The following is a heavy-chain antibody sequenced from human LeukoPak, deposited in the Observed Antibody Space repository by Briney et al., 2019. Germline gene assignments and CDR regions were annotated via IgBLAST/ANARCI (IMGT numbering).Heavy chain of an antibody. Sequence: GRSLRLSCAASGFTFDDYAMHWVRQAPGKGLEWVSGISWNSGSIGYADSVKGRFTISRDNAKNSLYLQMNSLRAEDTAVYYCARDKAVRGQQLGGDYYYYYMDVWGKGTTVTVSS. J-gene: IGHJ6*03. CDR3: ARDKAVRGQQLGGDYYYYYMDV. V-gene: IGHV3-9*01. D-gene: IGHD3-10*01. CDR2: ISWNSGSI. CDR1: GFTFDDYA.